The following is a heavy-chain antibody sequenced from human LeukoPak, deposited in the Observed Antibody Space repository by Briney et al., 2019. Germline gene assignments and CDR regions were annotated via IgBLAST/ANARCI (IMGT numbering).Heavy chain of an antibody. Sequence: PSGTLSLSCTVSAGSISSYYWSWIRQPPGKGLEWLGYISYSGSTNYNPSLKSRVTISVDTSKNQFSLKLSSVTAADTAVYYCARVGVVVTAIPYTTYYFDYWGQGTLVTVSS. J-gene: IGHJ4*02. V-gene: IGHV4-59*01. D-gene: IGHD2-21*02. CDR3: ARVGVVVTAIPYTTYYFDY. CDR1: AGSISSYY. CDR2: ISYSGST.